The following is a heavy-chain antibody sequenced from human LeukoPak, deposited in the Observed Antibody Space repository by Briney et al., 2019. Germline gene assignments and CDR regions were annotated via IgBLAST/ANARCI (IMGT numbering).Heavy chain of an antibody. CDR2: ISAYNGNT. D-gene: IGHD2-8*01. CDR1: GYTFTTYY. V-gene: IGHV1-18*04. J-gene: IGHJ5*02. CDR3: ARSRYCTNGVCLFGWFDP. Sequence: VASVKVSCKASGYTFTTYYMHWVRQAPGQGLEWMGWISAYNGNTNYAQKLQGRVTMTTDTSTSTAYMELRSLRSDDTAVYYCARSRYCTNGVCLFGWFDPWGQGTLVTVSS.